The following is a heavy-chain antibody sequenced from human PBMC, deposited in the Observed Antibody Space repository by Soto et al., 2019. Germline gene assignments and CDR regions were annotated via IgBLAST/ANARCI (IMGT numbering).Heavy chain of an antibody. J-gene: IGHJ4*02. D-gene: IGHD2-2*01. CDR3: ARDHCSSTSCYSP. V-gene: IGHV3-21*01. CDR2: ISSSSSYI. Sequence: EVQLVESGGGLVKPGGSLRLSCAASGFSFSSYSMNWVRQAPGKGLEWVSSISSSSSYIYYADSVKGRFTISRDNAKNSLYRKMNSLRAEDTAVYYCARDHCSSTSCYSPWGQGTLVTVSS. CDR1: GFSFSSYS.